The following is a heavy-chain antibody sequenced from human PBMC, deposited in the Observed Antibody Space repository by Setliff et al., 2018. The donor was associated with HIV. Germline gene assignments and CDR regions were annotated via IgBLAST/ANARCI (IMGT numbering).Heavy chain of an antibody. CDR3: ARETMYDSRGYLSHYFDY. CDR1: GFTFSNYA. Sequence: GESLKISCAASGFTFSNYAMHWVRQAPGKGLEWVAVISYDGSNKYYADSVKGRFTISRDNSKNTLYLQMNSLRVEDTAVYYCARETMYDSRGYLSHYFDYWGQGTPVTVSS. V-gene: IGHV3-30-3*01. J-gene: IGHJ4*02. D-gene: IGHD3-22*01. CDR2: ISYDGSNK.